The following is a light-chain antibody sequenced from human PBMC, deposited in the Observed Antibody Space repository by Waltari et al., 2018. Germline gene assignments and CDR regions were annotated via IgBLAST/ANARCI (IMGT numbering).Light chain of an antibody. J-gene: IGKJ2*01. CDR1: QYISTH. V-gene: IGKV3-15*01. CDR2: AAS. Sequence: EIVMTQSPGTLSVSPGERATLSCRAAQYISTHVAWYQQRPAQAPRLLIYAASTRAAGIPARFSGSGSGTDFTLTISSVQSEDFAVYLCQQYNDWPTFGQGTKLEIK. CDR3: QQYNDWPT.